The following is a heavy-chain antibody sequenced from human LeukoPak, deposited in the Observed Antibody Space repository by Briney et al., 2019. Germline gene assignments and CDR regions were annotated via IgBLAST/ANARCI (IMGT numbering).Heavy chain of an antibody. J-gene: IGHJ6*03. CDR1: GYTFTSYG. Sequence: ASVKVSCKASGYTFTSYGISWVRQAPGQGLEWMGWMNPNSGNTGYAQKFQGRVTMTRNTSISTAYMELSSLRSEDTAVYYCARAVTTYYYYYMDVWGKGTTVTISS. CDR2: MNPNSGNT. CDR3: ARAVTTYYYYYMDV. V-gene: IGHV1-8*02. D-gene: IGHD4-17*01.